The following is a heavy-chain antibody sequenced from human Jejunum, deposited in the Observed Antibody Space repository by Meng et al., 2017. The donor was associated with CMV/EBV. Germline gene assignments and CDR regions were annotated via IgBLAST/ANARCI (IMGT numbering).Heavy chain of an antibody. V-gene: IGHV4-31*03. CDR3: ARVSSGWDYFDY. CDR2: IYYSGST. D-gene: IGHD6-19*01. Sequence: QWHLHEAGPSLVKPSQPLSLTVTFSGGSVSSGGYYWTWIRQHPGKGLEWFRHIYYSGSTFYNPSLKRRVIISIDTSKNQFSLNLRSVTAADTAVYYCARVSSGWDYFDYWGQGTLVTVSS. J-gene: IGHJ4*02. CDR1: GGSVSSGGYY.